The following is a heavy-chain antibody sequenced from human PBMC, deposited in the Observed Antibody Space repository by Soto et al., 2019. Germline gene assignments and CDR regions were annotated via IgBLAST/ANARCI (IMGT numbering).Heavy chain of an antibody. CDR2: IYNDGTYS. D-gene: IGHD3-10*01. Sequence: GGSLRLSCAASGFIFKMYWMHWVRQGPGKGLVWISRIYNDGTYSDYADSVRGRFTISRDNVNDTLYLQMNNLRAEDSGLYNVKRGTRPTSTGTGDYWGQGTQATVSS. CDR3: KRGTRPTSTGTGDY. J-gene: IGHJ4*02. V-gene: IGHV3-74*01. CDR1: GFIFKMYW.